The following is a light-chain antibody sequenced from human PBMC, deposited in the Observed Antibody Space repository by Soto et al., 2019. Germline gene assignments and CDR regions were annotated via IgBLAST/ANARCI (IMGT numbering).Light chain of an antibody. CDR3: QQYDSSWT. CDR1: QSFSTW. J-gene: IGKJ1*01. Sequence: DIQMTQSPSTLAASVGDRVTITCRASQSFSTWLAWYQQKPGKAPKLLIYDASSLESGVPSRFSASGSGTEFTLTITSLQPDDFATYYCQQYDSSWTFGQGTKVDIK. CDR2: DAS. V-gene: IGKV1-5*01.